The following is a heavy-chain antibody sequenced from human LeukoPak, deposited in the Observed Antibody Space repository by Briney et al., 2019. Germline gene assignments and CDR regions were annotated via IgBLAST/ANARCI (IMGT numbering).Heavy chain of an antibody. CDR1: GGSISSGGYY. J-gene: IGHJ6*02. Sequence: SETLSLTCTVSGGSISSGGYYWSWIRQHPGKGLEWIGYIYYSGSTYYNPSLKSRVTISVDTSKNQFSLKLSSVTAADTAVYYCARDPRKNRGAGYGMDAWGQGTTVTVSS. CDR2: IYYSGST. CDR3: ARDPRKNRGAGYGMDA. V-gene: IGHV4-31*03. D-gene: IGHD1-26*01.